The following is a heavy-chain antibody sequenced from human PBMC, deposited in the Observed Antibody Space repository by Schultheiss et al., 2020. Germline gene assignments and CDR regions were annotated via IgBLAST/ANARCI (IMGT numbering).Heavy chain of an antibody. Sequence: SETLSLTCTVSGGSISSYYWSWIRQPPGKVLEWIGYIYYSGSTNYNPSLKSRVTISVDTSKNQFSLKLSSVTAADTAVYYCARYSCSSTSCYTEDNWIDPWGQGTLVTVSS. CDR3: ARYSCSSTSCYTEDNWIDP. D-gene: IGHD2-2*02. V-gene: IGHV4-59*01. CDR1: GGSISSYY. J-gene: IGHJ5*02. CDR2: IYYSGST.